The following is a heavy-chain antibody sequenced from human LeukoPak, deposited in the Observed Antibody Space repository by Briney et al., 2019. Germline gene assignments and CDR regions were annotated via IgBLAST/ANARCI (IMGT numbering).Heavy chain of an antibody. CDR2: ISSSGSTI. CDR1: GFTFSDYY. V-gene: IGHV3-11*01. Sequence: GGSLRLSCAASGFTFSDYYMSWIRQAPGKGLEWVSYISSSGSTIYYADSVKGRFTISRDNAKNSLYLQMNSLRAEDTAVYYCARESTVDAYYFDYGGQGTLVTVSS. J-gene: IGHJ4*02. D-gene: IGHD4-11*01. CDR3: ARESTVDAYYFDY.